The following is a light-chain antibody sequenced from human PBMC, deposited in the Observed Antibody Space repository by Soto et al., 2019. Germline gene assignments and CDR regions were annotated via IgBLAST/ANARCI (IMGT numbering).Light chain of an antibody. Sequence: QSVLTQPASVSGSPGQSVTISCTGTSSDFGSYDFVSWSQHHPGKAPRLIIYEVVQRPSGVPDRFSGSKSGNTASLTVSGLQAADEADYFCKSYAGSNTDVFGSGTKVTVL. J-gene: IGLJ1*01. CDR2: EVV. CDR1: SSDFGSYDF. CDR3: KSYAGSNTDV. V-gene: IGLV2-8*01.